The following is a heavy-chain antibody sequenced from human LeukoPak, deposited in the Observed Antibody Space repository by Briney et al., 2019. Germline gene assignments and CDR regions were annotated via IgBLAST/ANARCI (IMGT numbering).Heavy chain of an antibody. CDR1: GFTFSGSA. CDR3: TRHDNQLSDAFDI. V-gene: IGHV3-73*01. Sequence: GGSLRLSCAASGFTFSGSAMHWVRQASGKGLEWVGRIRSKANSYATAYAASVKGRFTISRDDSKNTAYLQMNSLKTEDTAVYYCTRHDNQLSDAFDIWGQGTMVTVSS. CDR2: IRSKANSYAT. D-gene: IGHD2-2*01. J-gene: IGHJ3*02.